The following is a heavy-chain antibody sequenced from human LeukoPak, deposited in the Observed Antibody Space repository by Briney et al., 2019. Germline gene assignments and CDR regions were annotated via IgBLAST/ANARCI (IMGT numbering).Heavy chain of an antibody. D-gene: IGHD2-15*01. J-gene: IGHJ4*02. Sequence: ASVKVSCEASGYTFTGYYTHWVRQAPGQGLEWMGWINPNSGGTNYAQKFQGRVTMTRDTSISTAYMELSRLRSDDTAVYYCARMGYCSGGSCYWGQGTLVTVSS. CDR2: INPNSGGT. CDR1: GYTFTGYY. V-gene: IGHV1-2*02. CDR3: ARMGYCSGGSCY.